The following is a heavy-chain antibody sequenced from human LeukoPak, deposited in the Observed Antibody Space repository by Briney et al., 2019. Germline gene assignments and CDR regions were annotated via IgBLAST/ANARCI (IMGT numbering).Heavy chain of an antibody. CDR2: IYTSGST. CDR3: ARDALRYGMDV. D-gene: IGHD4-17*01. Sequence: PSETLSLTCTVSGVSSGSSYWSWIRQPAGKGLEWIGRIYTSGSTNYNPSLKSRVTMSVDTSKNQFSLKLSSVTAADTAVYYCARDALRYGMDVWGQGTTVTVSS. CDR1: GVSSGSSY. J-gene: IGHJ6*02. V-gene: IGHV4-4*07.